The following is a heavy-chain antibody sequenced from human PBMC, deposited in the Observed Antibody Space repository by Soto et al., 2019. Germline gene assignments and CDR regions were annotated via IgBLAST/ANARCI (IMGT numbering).Heavy chain of an antibody. J-gene: IGHJ5*02. CDR1: GFTFSSYG. CDR2: ISYGGSNK. CDR3: AKDNCISTSGYRLYNWFDP. V-gene: IGHV3-30*18. Sequence: PGGSLRLSCAASGFTFSSYGMHWVRQAPGKGLEWVAVISYGGSNKYYADSVKGRFTISRDNSKNTLYLQMNNLRAEDTAVYYCAKDNCISTSGYRLYNWFDPWGQGTLVTVSS. D-gene: IGHD2-2*01.